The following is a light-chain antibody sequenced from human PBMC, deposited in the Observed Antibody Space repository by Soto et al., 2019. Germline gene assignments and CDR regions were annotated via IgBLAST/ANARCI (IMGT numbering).Light chain of an antibody. CDR2: ENN. Sequence: QSALTQPPSASGTPGQRVTMSCSGSSSNIGGNTVNWYQQFPGTAPKLLIYENNQRPSGVPDRFSGSKSGTSASLAISGLQSEDEADYHCAAWDDSLKGPVFGGGTQLTVL. CDR1: SSNIGGNT. V-gene: IGLV1-44*01. J-gene: IGLJ3*02. CDR3: AAWDDSLKGPV.